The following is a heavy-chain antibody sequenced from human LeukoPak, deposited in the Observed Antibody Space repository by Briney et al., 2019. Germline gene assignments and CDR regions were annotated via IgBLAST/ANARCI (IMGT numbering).Heavy chain of an antibody. CDR1: GFTFSSYE. J-gene: IGHJ3*02. Sequence: PGGSLRLSCAASGFTFSSYEMNWVRQAPGKGLEWVSYISSSGSTIYYVDSVKGRFTISRDNAKNSLYLQMNSLRAEDTAVYYCARTIWSGYSADAFDIWGQGTMVTVSS. CDR2: ISSSGSTI. V-gene: IGHV3-48*03. D-gene: IGHD3-3*01. CDR3: ARTIWSGYSADAFDI.